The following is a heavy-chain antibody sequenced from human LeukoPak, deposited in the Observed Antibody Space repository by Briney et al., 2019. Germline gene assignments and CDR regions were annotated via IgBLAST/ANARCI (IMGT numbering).Heavy chain of an antibody. Sequence: PGGSLRLSCAASGFTFSSYGMHWVRQAPGKGLEWVAVISYDGSNKYYADSVKGRFTISRDNSKNTLYLQMNSLRAEDTAVYYCAKDGVGGYCSSTSCYSGYFQHWGRGTLVTVSS. CDR2: ISYDGSNK. CDR3: AKDGVGGYCSSTSCYSGYFQH. V-gene: IGHV3-30*18. D-gene: IGHD2-2*01. CDR1: GFTFSSYG. J-gene: IGHJ1*01.